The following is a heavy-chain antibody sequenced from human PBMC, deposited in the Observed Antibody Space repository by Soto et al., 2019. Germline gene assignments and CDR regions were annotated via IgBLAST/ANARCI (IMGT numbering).Heavy chain of an antibody. CDR1: GGSFSGYY. Sequence: SETLSLTCAVYGGSFSGYYWSWIRQPPGKGLEWIGEINHSGSTNYNPSLKSRVTISVDTSKNQFSLKLSSVTAADTAVYYCARALRAGLRSYPRLVFDPWGQGTLVTVSS. CDR3: ARALRAGLRSYPRLVFDP. D-gene: IGHD3-10*01. V-gene: IGHV4-34*01. J-gene: IGHJ5*02. CDR2: INHSGST.